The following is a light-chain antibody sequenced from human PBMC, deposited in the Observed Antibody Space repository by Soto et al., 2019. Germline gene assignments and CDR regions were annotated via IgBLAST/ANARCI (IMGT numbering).Light chain of an antibody. J-gene: IGKJ2*01. CDR1: QSISNY. V-gene: IGKV3-11*01. CDR3: QQRSSWPL. Sequence: DIVLTQSPGTLTLSPGERATLSCRASQSISNYLAWFQQRPGQAPRLLIYDTSKRATGVPARFSGSGSGTDFTLTISSPEPEDFAVYYCQQRSSWPLFGQGTKLEIK. CDR2: DTS.